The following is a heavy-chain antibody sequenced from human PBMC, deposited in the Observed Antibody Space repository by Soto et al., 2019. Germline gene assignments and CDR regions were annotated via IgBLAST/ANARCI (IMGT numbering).Heavy chain of an antibody. CDR1: GFTFNRYS. D-gene: IGHD3-22*01. Sequence: EVQLLESGGGLVKPGGSLRLSCAASGFTFNRYSMNWVLQAPGKGLEWVSSVTSSSSSMLYADSVKGRFTISRDDAKDSLLLQMNSLRADDTAVYYCAREADFASSGYVLDYWGQGTLVTVSS. CDR3: AREADFASSGYVLDY. CDR2: VTSSSSSM. J-gene: IGHJ4*02. V-gene: IGHV3-21*02.